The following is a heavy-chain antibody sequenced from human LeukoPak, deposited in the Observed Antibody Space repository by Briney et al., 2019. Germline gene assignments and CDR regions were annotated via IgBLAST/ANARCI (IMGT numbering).Heavy chain of an antibody. V-gene: IGHV3-48*03. Sequence: PGGSLRLSCAASGFTFSSYEMNWVRQAPGKGLEWVSYISSSGSTIYYADFVKGRFTISRDNAKNSLYLQMNSLRAEDTAVYYCARPSNYYDSSGYYLDYWGQGTLVTVSS. J-gene: IGHJ4*02. CDR2: ISSSGSTI. CDR1: GFTFSSYE. D-gene: IGHD3-22*01. CDR3: ARPSNYYDSSGYYLDY.